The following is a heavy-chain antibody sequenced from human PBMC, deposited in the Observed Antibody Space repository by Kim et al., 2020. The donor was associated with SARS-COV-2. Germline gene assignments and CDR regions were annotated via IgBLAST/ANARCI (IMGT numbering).Heavy chain of an antibody. D-gene: IGHD3-10*01. Sequence: SETLSLTCTVSGGSISSGGYYWSWIRQHPGKGLEWIGYIYYSGSTYYNPSLKSRVTISVDTSKNQFSLKLSSVTAADTAVYYCARTIGELFYYGMDVWGQGTTVTVSS. J-gene: IGHJ6*02. CDR2: IYYSGST. V-gene: IGHV4-31*03. CDR3: ARTIGELFYYGMDV. CDR1: GGSISSGGYY.